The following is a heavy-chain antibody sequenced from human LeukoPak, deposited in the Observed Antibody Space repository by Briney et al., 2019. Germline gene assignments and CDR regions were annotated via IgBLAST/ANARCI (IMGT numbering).Heavy chain of an antibody. CDR1: GGTFSSYA. CDR2: IIPIFGTA. D-gene: IGHD2/OR15-2a*01. V-gene: IGHV1-69*01. Sequence: SVKVSCKASGGTFSSYAISWVRQAPGQGLEWMGGIIPIFGTANYAQKFQGRVTITADESTSTAYMELSSLRSEDTAVYYCARDPGVIPVHYMDVWGRGTTVTVSS. J-gene: IGHJ6*03. CDR3: ARDPGVIPVHYMDV.